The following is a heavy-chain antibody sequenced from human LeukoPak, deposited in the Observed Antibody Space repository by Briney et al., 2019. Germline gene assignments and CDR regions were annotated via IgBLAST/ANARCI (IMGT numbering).Heavy chain of an antibody. D-gene: IGHD3-10*01. J-gene: IGHJ4*02. CDR1: GFXFSSYA. V-gene: IGHV3-23*01. CDR2: ISGSGGST. CDR3: ANRGSVARFDY. Sequence: PGGSLRLSCAASGFXFSSYAISWVRQAPGKGLEWVSSISGSGGSTYYPDSVKGRFTISRDNSQNTLYLQMNSLRADDTAVYYCANRGSVARFDYWGQGTLVTVSS.